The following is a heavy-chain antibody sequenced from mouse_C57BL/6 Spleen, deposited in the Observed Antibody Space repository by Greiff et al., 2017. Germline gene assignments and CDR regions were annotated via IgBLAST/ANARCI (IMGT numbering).Heavy chain of an antibody. Sequence: EVMLVESGGGLVQPGGSLKLSCAASGFTFSDYYMYWVRQTPEKRLEWVAYISNGGGSTYYPDTVKGRFTISRDNAKNTLYLQMSRLKSEDTAMYYCARPKLDSSGYAWFAYWGQGTLVTVSA. V-gene: IGHV5-12*01. CDR3: ARPKLDSSGYAWFAY. J-gene: IGHJ3*01. D-gene: IGHD3-2*02. CDR2: ISNGGGST. CDR1: GFTFSDYY.